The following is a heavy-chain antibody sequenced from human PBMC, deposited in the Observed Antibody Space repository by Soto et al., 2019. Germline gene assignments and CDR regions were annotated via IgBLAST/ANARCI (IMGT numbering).Heavy chain of an antibody. CDR3: AAEEGDVSGGSCLTYHFYY. J-gene: IGHJ4*02. CDR2: IVVGSGNT. V-gene: IGHV1-58*02. Sequence: ASVKVSCKASGFTFTSSAMQWVRQARGQRLEWIGWIVVGSGNTNYAQKFQERVTITRDMSTSTAYMELSSLRSEDAAVYYCAAEEGDVSGGSCLTYHFYYWGQGTLVPVSS. CDR1: GFTFTSSA. D-gene: IGHD2-15*01.